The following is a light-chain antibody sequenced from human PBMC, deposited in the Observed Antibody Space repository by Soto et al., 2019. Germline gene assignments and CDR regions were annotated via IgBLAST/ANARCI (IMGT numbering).Light chain of an antibody. CDR2: GAS. Sequence: EIVLTQSPGTLSLSPGERATLSCRASQSVSSSYLAWYQQKPGQAPRLLIYGASSSATGIPDRFSGSGSGTDFTLTISRLEPEAFAVYYCQQYGSSPYTFGQGPKLEIK. CDR3: QQYGSSPYT. V-gene: IGKV3-20*01. J-gene: IGKJ2*01. CDR1: QSVSSSY.